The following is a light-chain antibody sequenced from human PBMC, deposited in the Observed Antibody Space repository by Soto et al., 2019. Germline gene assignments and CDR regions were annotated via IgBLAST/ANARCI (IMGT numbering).Light chain of an antibody. V-gene: IGKV3-11*01. CDR1: QSVRNY. CDR3: QQRSKMPLT. J-gene: IGKJ1*01. Sequence: VLTQSPAALSLSPGETATLSCRASQSVRNYLAWYQQKPGQAPRLLIYDASNRATGIPARFSGTGSETDFTLTISSLEPEDFASYYCQQRSKMPLTFGHGTK. CDR2: DAS.